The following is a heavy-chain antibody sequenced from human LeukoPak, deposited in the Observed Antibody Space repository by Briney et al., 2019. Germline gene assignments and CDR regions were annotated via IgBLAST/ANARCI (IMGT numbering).Heavy chain of an antibody. V-gene: IGHV3-74*01. J-gene: IGHJ4*02. CDR1: GFTFSSYW. Sequence: GGSLRLSCAASGFTFSSYWMHWVRQAPGQGLVWVSLINTDGSSATYADSVKGRFTISRDNARNTLYLQMNSLRAEDTAVYYCARGNRPRNTNCNFFDYWGQGTLVTVSS. D-gene: IGHD2-2*01. CDR2: INTDGSSA. CDR3: ARGNRPRNTNCNFFDY.